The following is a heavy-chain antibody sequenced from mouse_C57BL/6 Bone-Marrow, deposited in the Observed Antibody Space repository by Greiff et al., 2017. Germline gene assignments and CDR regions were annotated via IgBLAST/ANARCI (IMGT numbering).Heavy chain of an antibody. CDR1: GFTFSDYG. J-gene: IGHJ4*01. CDR2: ISNLAYSI. V-gene: IGHV5-15*01. CDR3: ARRRDYAGYSYAMDY. D-gene: IGHD2-3*01. Sequence: EVQVVESGGGLVQPGGSLKLSCAASGFTFSDYGMAWVRQAPRKGPEWVAFISNLAYSIYYADTVTGRFTISRENAKNTLYLEMSSLRTEDTAMYYCARRRDYAGYSYAMDYWGQGTSVTVSS.